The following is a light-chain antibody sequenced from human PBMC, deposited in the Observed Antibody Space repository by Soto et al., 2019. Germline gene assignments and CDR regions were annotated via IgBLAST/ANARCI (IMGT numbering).Light chain of an antibody. V-gene: IGKV3-11*01. Sequence: EAVLTQSPVTLSLSPGERATLSCRASQSFRGLLAWYQQKPGQAPRLLIYDAYNRATGIPPRFSGSGSGTDFTLTISSLEPEDSAVYYGQQRHMWPITFGQGTRLEIK. CDR3: QQRHMWPIT. CDR1: QSFRGL. J-gene: IGKJ5*01. CDR2: DAY.